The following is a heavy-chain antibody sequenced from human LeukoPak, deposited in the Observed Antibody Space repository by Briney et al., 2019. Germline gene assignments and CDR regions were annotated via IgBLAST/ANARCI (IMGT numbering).Heavy chain of an antibody. CDR1: DGSISSYY. CDR3: ARLRLLGATVRTFEP. J-gene: IGHJ5*02. CDR2: IYYSGST. D-gene: IGHD4-17*01. Sequence: SETLSLTCTVSDGSISSYYWSWIRQPPGKGLEWIGYIYYSGSTNYNPSLKSRVTISVDTSKNQFSLKLSSVTAADTAVYYCARLRLLGATVRTFEPWGQGTLVTVSS. V-gene: IGHV4-59*08.